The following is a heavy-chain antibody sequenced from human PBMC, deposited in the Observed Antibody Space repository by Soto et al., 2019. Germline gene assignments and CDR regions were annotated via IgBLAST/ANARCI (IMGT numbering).Heavy chain of an antibody. CDR1: GGSISSGDYY. CDR2: IYYSGST. CDR3: ARGKAAAGIGYYYGMDV. Sequence: PSETLSLTCTVSGGSISSGDYYWSWIRQPPGKGLEWIGYIYYSGSTYYNPSLKSRVTISVDTSKNQFSLKLSSVTAADTAVYYCARGKAAAGIGYYYGMDVWGQGTTVTVS. J-gene: IGHJ6*02. D-gene: IGHD6-13*01. V-gene: IGHV4-30-4*01.